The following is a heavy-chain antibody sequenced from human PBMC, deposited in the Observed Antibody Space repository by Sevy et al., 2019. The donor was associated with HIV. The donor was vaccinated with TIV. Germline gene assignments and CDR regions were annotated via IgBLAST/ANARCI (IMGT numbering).Heavy chain of an antibody. CDR1: GYTFTDYY. CDR3: ARIDESAEYGFDY. Sequence: ASVKVSCKASGYTFTDYYIQWFRHAPGQGLEWMGWINPNTGVTKYAWRFQGRVTMTTRTSITTAYLDLSRLRSDDTAFYFCARIDESAEYGFDYWGQGTLVTVSS. CDR2: INPNTGVT. J-gene: IGHJ4*02. D-gene: IGHD4-17*01. V-gene: IGHV1-2*02.